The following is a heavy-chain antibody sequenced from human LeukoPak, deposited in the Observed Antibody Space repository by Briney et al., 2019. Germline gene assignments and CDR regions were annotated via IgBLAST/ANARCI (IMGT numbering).Heavy chain of an antibody. CDR2: IYYSGST. J-gene: IGHJ4*02. Sequence: SETLSLTCTVSGGSISSYYWSWIRQPPGKGLEWIGSIYYSGSTYYNPSLKSRVTISVDTSKNQFSLKLSSVTAADTAVYYCARHNIAGATSFVEYWGQGTLVTVSS. D-gene: IGHD1-26*01. V-gene: IGHV4-59*05. CDR1: GGSISSYY. CDR3: ARHNIAGATSFVEY.